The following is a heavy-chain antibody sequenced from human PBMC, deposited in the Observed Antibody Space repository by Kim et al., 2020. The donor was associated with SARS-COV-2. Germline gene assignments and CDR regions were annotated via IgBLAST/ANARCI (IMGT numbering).Heavy chain of an antibody. J-gene: IGHJ4*02. V-gene: IGHV3-74*01. CDR3: ARDFVFGYKRFDY. Sequence: YADAVEGRFTISRDNAKNTLYLEMNSLRAEDTAVYYCARDFVFGYKRFDYWGQGTLVTVSS. D-gene: IGHD6-25*01.